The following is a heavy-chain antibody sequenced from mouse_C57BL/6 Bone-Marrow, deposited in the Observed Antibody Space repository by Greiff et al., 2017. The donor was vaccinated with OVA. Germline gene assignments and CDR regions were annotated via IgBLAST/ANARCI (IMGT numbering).Heavy chain of an antibody. J-gene: IGHJ3*01. CDR1: GYTFTDYY. V-gene: IGHV1-75*01. Sequence: VQLQESGPELVKPGASVKISCKASGYTFTDYYINWVKQRPGQGLEWIGWIFPGSGSTYYNEKFKGKATLTVDKSSSTAYMLLSSLTSEDSAVYFCARGAFITTVVEGFAYWGQGTLVTVSA. D-gene: IGHD1-1*01. CDR3: ARGAFITTVVEGFAY. CDR2: IFPGSGST.